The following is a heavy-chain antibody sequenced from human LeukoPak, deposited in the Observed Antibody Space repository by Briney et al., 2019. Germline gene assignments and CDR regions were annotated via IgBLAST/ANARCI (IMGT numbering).Heavy chain of an antibody. Sequence: LYTLSLTCTLSVGAISGYYWSWIRQPPRKGLWCIGVIYSRGSANYNPSLKTRVTMSVDTSKNQFSLNLRSVTAADTAVYYCARVGIDSTTSSKFTLNYFDYWGQGTLVSVSS. CDR1: VGAISGYY. CDR2: IYSRGSA. J-gene: IGHJ4*02. V-gene: IGHV4-4*09. D-gene: IGHD2/OR15-2a*01. CDR3: ARVGIDSTTSSKFTLNYFDY.